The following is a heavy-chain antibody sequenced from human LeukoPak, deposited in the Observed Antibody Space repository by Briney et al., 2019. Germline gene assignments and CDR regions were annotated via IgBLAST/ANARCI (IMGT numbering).Heavy chain of an antibody. D-gene: IGHD1-1*01. CDR2: ISTGGST. CDR3: ARRRTTGTTGYFDY. V-gene: IGHV4-4*09. J-gene: IGHJ4*02. Sequence: SETLSLTCTISRGSISTYYRSWIRQPPGKGLEWIGDISTGGSTNYNPSLKSRVTISVDTSKNQFSLNLSSVTAADTAVYYCARRRTTGTTGYFDYWGQGSLVTVSS. CDR1: RGSISTYY.